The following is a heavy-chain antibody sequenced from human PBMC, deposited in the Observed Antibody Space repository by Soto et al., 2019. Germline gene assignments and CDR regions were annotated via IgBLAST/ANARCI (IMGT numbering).Heavy chain of an antibody. CDR2: IGVSSDA. Sequence: EVQLLESGGGLVQPGESLRLSCAASGFTFSSYAMSWARQAPGKGLEWVSSIGVSSDAYYADSVKGRFTISRDNSRNTLYLQMTSLRAAAAALYYCAKNYFFDSCGQGTLVTVSS. CDR1: GFTFSSYA. CDR3: AKNYFFDS. V-gene: IGHV3-23*01. J-gene: IGHJ4*02.